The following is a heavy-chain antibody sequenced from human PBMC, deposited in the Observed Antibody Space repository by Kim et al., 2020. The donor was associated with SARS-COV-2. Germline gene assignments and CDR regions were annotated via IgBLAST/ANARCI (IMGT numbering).Heavy chain of an antibody. J-gene: IGHJ4*02. V-gene: IGHV3-30-3*01. CDR3: LPSSSWPPRAVDY. CDR1: GFTFSSYA. CDR2: ISYDGSNK. Sequence: GGSLRLSCAASGFTFSSYAMHWVRQAPGKGLEWVAVISYDGSNKYYADSVKGRFTISRDNSKNTLYLQMNSLRAEDTAVYYALPSSSWPPRAVDYWGQGTLVTVSS. D-gene: IGHD6-13*01.